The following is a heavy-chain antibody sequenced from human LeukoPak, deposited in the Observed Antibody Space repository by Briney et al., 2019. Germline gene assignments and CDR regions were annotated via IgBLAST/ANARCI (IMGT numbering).Heavy chain of an antibody. CDR2: INSDGSST. J-gene: IGHJ2*01. V-gene: IGHV3-74*01. CDR3: ARGGSPTRSWYFDL. CDR1: GFTFSSYW. Sequence: GGSRRLSCAASGFTFSSYWMHWVRQAPGKGLGWVSRINSDGSSTSYAASVKGRFTISRDNAKNTLYLQMNSLRAEDTAVYYCARGGSPTRSWYFDLWGRGTLVTVSS. D-gene: IGHD1-14*01.